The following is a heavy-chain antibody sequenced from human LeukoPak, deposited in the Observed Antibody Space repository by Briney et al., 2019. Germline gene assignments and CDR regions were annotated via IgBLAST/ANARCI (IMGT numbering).Heavy chain of an antibody. Sequence: AGGSLRLSCAASGFTFSSYSMNWVRQAPGKGLEWVSSISSSSSYIYYADSVKGRFTISRDNAENSLYLQMNSLRADDTAVYYCARETYCSGGSCYKGNAFDIWGQGTMVTVSS. CDR3: ARETYCSGGSCYKGNAFDI. CDR2: ISSSSSYI. D-gene: IGHD2-15*01. CDR1: GFTFSSYS. J-gene: IGHJ3*02. V-gene: IGHV3-21*01.